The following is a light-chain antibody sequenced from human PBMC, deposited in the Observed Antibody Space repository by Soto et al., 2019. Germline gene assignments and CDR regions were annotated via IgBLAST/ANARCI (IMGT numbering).Light chain of an antibody. Sequence: QSVLTQPASVSGSPGQSITISCTGTSSDVGSYNLVSWYQQHPGKAPKLMIYEVTKRPSGVFNRSSGSKSGNTASLTISGLQAEDEADYYCCSYAGSSTYVFGTGTQLTVL. CDR1: SSDVGSYNL. CDR3: CSYAGSSTYV. V-gene: IGLV2-23*02. J-gene: IGLJ1*01. CDR2: EVT.